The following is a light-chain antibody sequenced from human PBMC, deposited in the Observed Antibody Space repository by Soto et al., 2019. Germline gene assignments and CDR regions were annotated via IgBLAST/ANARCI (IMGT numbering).Light chain of an antibody. V-gene: IGKV1-5*03. CDR3: QQFNSYPIT. Sequence: DIQMTQSPSTLSGSVGDRVTITCRASQTISSWLAWYQQKPGKAPKLLIHTASSLQSGVPSRFSGSGSGTEFTLTISSLQPDDFATYYCQQFNSYPITFGHGTRLEIK. CDR2: TAS. J-gene: IGKJ5*01. CDR1: QTISSW.